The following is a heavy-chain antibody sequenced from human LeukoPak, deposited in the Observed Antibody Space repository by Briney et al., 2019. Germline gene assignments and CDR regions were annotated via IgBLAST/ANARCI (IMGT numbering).Heavy chain of an antibody. Sequence: PSETLTLTCAVSGGSISSCNWRSWVRQLPGKGLEWIGEINHSGSTNYNPSLKSRVTISVDTSKNQFSLKLRSVTAADTAVYYCARHFGTWGQGTLVTVSS. CDR2: INHSGST. D-gene: IGHD3/OR15-3a*01. CDR1: GGSISSCNW. J-gene: IGHJ4*02. CDR3: ARHFGT. V-gene: IGHV4-4*02.